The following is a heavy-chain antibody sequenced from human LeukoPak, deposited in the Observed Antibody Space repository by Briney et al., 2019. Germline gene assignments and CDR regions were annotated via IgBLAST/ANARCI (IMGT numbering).Heavy chain of an antibody. Sequence: GGSLRLSCAASGFIFSNYGMHWVRQAPGKGLEWVASMRFDGSNRFHADSVKGRFTISRDNSNNTLHLQMNSVRPEDTAVYYCAKMGRGLNIGGPYFDYWGQGALVTVSS. CDR1: GFIFSNYG. J-gene: IGHJ4*02. CDR2: MRFDGSNR. D-gene: IGHD2/OR15-2a*01. CDR3: AKMGRGLNIGGPYFDY. V-gene: IGHV3-30*02.